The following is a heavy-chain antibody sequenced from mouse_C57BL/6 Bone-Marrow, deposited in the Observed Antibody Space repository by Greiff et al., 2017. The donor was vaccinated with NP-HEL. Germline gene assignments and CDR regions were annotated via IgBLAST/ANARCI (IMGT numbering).Heavy chain of an antibody. CDR3: ARNPSGTSYVNY. V-gene: IGHV5-6*01. CDR2: ISSGGSYT. CDR1: GFPFSSYG. Sequence: DVQLQESGGDLVKPGGSLKLSCAASGFPFSSYGMSWVRQTPDKRLEWVATISSGGSYTYYPDSVKGRFTISRDNAKNTLYLQMSSMQSEDTAMDYCARNPSGTSYVNYWGQGTTLTVSS. D-gene: IGHD1-1*01. J-gene: IGHJ2*01.